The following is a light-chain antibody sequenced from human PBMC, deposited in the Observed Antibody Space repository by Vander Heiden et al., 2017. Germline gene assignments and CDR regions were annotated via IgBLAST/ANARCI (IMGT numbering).Light chain of an antibody. CDR1: QGISSY. CDR3: QQYYSDPPT. J-gene: IGKJ4*01. Sequence: AIRMPQSPSSLSASTGDRVTITCRASQGISSYLAWYQQKPGKAPKLLIYAASTLQSGVPSRFSGSGSGTDFTLTISCLQSEDFATYYCQQYYSDPPTFGGGTKVEIK. CDR2: AAS. V-gene: IGKV1-8*01.